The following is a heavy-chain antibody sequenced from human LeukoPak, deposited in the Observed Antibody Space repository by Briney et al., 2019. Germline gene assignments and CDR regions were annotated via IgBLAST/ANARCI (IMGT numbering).Heavy chain of an antibody. CDR2: ISYDGSNK. CDR1: GFTFSSYA. CDR3: ARDSLSHDFWSGYYPD. Sequence: PGRSLRLSCAASGFTFSSYAMHWVRQAPGKGPEWVAVISYDGSNKYYAGSVKGRFTISRDNSKNTLYLQMNSLRPEDTAVYYCARDSLSHDFWSGYYPDWGQGTLVTVSS. D-gene: IGHD3-3*01. J-gene: IGHJ4*02. V-gene: IGHV3-30*01.